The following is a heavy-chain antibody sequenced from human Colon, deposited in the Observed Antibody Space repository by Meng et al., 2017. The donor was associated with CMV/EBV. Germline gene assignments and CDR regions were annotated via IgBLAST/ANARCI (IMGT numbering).Heavy chain of an antibody. D-gene: IGHD2-8*01. Sequence: SGFTFPSHVVHWVRQAPGQGLEWVGIINPNGGWTSSADIFQGRLTVTRDTSTNTVYMELSSLTPEDTAIYYCARDHSDNDDRWWLDPWGQGTLVTVSS. CDR2: INPNGGWT. V-gene: IGHV1-46*01. CDR1: GFTFPSHV. J-gene: IGHJ5*02. CDR3: ARDHSDNDDRWWLDP.